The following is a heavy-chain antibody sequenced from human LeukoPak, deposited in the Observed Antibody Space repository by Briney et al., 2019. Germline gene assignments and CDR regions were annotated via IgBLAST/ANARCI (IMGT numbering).Heavy chain of an antibody. D-gene: IGHD5-18*01. CDR1: GSSISGWY. J-gene: IGHJ4*02. CDR3: ARRRGYSYPFDY. V-gene: IGHV4-59*01. Sequence: SETLSLTCIVSGSSISGWYWSSIRQPPGKGLEWIGYIDYSGSTNYNPSLKSRVTISADTSKNQISLKVDSVTAADTAVYYCARRRGYSYPFDYWGQGTLVTVSS. CDR2: IDYSGST.